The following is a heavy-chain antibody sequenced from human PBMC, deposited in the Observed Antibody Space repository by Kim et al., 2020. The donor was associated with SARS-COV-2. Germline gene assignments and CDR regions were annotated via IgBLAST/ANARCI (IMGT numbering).Heavy chain of an antibody. D-gene: IGHD6-13*01. V-gene: IGHV1-2*02. J-gene: IGHJ5*02. CDR3: ARDLDSSPGGFDP. Sequence: AQKFQGRVTMTRDTSISTAYMELSRLRSDDTAVYYCARDLDSSPGGFDPWGQGTLVTVSS.